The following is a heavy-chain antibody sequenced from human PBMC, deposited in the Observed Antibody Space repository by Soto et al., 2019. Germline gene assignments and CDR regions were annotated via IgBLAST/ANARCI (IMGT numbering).Heavy chain of an antibody. D-gene: IGHD1-7*01. Sequence: VSLRLSSPASGFTFSTYALSWVRQAAGKGLEWVSAISANGQGIYYADSVRGRFTISRDNSKNTIFLHMDSLRAEDTAVYYCAKDRNYPRDQCHYWGQGTLVTVSS. V-gene: IGHV3-23*01. CDR1: GFTFSTYA. CDR3: AKDRNYPRDQCHY. J-gene: IGHJ4*02. CDR2: ISANGQGI.